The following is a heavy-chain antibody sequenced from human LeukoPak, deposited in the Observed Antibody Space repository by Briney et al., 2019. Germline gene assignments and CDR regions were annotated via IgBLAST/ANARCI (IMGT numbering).Heavy chain of an antibody. V-gene: IGHV1-2*02. CDR1: GYTFTGYY. CDR2: INPNSGGT. Sequence: ASAKVSCKASGYTFTGYYMHWVRQSPGQGLEWMGWINPNSGGTNYAQKFQGRVTMTRDTSISTAYMELSRLRSDDTAVYYCARVRAAAAVDYWGQGTLVTVSS. J-gene: IGHJ4*02. D-gene: IGHD6-13*01. CDR3: ARVRAAAAVDY.